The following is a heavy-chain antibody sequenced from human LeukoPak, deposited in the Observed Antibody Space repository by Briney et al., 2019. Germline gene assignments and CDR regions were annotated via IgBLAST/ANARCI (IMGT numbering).Heavy chain of an antibody. CDR1: GFTFSSYA. Sequence: PGGSLRLSCAASGFTFSSYAMHWVRQAPGKGLEWVAVISYDGSNKYYADSVKGRFTISRDNSKNTLYLQMNSLRAEDTAVYYCARMTYYYDSSGEIDYWGQGTLVTVSS. CDR3: ARMTYYYDSSGEIDY. J-gene: IGHJ4*02. D-gene: IGHD3-22*01. V-gene: IGHV3-30-3*01. CDR2: ISYDGSNK.